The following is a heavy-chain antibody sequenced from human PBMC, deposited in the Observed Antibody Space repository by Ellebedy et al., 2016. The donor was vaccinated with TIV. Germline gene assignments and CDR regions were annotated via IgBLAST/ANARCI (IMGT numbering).Heavy chain of an antibody. CDR1: GFTFSSYA. CDR2: ISASGGST. J-gene: IGHJ4*02. CDR3: AREELGYCSGGSCYPLTNPPDY. Sequence: GESLKISCAASGFTFSSYAMSWVRQAPGKGLEWVSGISASGGSTYYGDSVKGRFSISRDSSKNTLYLQMNSLRAEDTAVYYCAREELGYCSGGSCYPLTNPPDYWGQGTLVTVSS. V-gene: IGHV3-23*01. D-gene: IGHD2-15*01.